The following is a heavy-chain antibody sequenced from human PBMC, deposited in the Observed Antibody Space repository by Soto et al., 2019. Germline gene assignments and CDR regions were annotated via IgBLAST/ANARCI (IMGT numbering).Heavy chain of an antibody. Sequence: VASVKVSCKASGYTFTDHYIHWVRQAPGQGLEWMGWVNPKSGFTNYAQNFQGRVAMTSDTSISTAYMELSRLRSDDTAVYYCATRTGHWGQGTLVTVS. CDR1: GYTFTDHY. CDR3: ATRTGH. J-gene: IGHJ4*02. V-gene: IGHV1-2*02. CDR2: VNPKSGFT.